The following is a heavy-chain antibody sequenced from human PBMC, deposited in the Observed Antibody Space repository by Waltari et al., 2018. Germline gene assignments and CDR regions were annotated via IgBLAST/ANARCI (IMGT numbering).Heavy chain of an antibody. D-gene: IGHD5-18*01. Sequence: QVQLQQWGAGLLKPSETLSLTCAVYGGSFSGYYWSWIRQPPGKGLEWIGEINHSGSTHYNPSRTSRGTISVDTSKNQFSLKLSSVIAADTAVYYCARATSLQLWFQNYYYYMDVWGKGTTVTVSS. V-gene: IGHV4-34*01. CDR2: INHSGST. J-gene: IGHJ6*03. CDR3: ARATSLQLWFQNYYYYMDV. CDR1: GGSFSGYY.